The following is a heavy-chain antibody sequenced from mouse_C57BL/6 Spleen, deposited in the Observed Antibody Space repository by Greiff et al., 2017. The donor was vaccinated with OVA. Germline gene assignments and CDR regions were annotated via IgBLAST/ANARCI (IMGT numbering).Heavy chain of an antibody. CDR3: ASNDYDGSLLDY. D-gene: IGHD2-4*01. V-gene: IGHV1-26*01. Sequence: EVQLQQSGPELVKPGASVKISCKASGYTFTDYYMNWVKQSHGKSLEWIGDINPNNGGTSYNQKFKGKATLTVDKSSSTAYMELRSLTSEDSAVYYCASNDYDGSLLDYWGQGTTLTVSS. CDR1: GYTFTDYY. CDR2: INPNNGGT. J-gene: IGHJ2*01.